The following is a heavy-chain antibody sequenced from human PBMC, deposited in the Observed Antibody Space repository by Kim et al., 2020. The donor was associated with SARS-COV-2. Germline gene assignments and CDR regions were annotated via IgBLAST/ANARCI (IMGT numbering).Heavy chain of an antibody. CDR1: GFTFSSYG. D-gene: IGHD2-2*01. V-gene: IGHV3-30*18. J-gene: IGHJ4*02. CDR2: ISYDGSNK. CDR3: AKPDRYCSSTSCSLALDY. Sequence: GGSLRLSCAASGFTFSSYGMHWVRQAPGKGLEWVAVISYDGSNKYYADSVKGRFTISRDNSKNTLYLQMNSLRAEDTAVYYCAKPDRYCSSTSCSLALDYWGQGTLVTVSS.